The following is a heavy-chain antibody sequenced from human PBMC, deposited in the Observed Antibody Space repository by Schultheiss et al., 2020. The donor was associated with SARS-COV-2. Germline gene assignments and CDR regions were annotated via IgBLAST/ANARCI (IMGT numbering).Heavy chain of an antibody. CDR1: GGSISSYY. CDR3: ARGGMRDYDFWSGYSHSDY. D-gene: IGHD3-3*01. J-gene: IGHJ4*02. Sequence: SETLSLTCTVSGGSISSYYWSWIRQPAGKGLEWIGRIYTSGSTNYNPSLKSRVTMSVDTSKNQFSLKLSSVTAADTAVYYCARGGMRDYDFWSGYSHSDYWGQGTLVTVSS. CDR2: IYTSGST. V-gene: IGHV4-4*07.